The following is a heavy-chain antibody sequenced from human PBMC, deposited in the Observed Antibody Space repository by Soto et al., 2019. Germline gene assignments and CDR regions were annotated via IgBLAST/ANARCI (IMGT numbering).Heavy chain of an antibody. D-gene: IGHD4-17*01. Sequence: SETLSLTCTFSGCSISSYYWILIRQPPGKGLEWIGYIYYSGSTNYNPSLKSRVTISVDTSKNQFSLKLSSVTAADTAVYYCARGHMTTVTTPYYYYYMDVWGKGTTVTVSS. J-gene: IGHJ6*03. CDR1: GCSISSYY. CDR3: ARGHMTTVTTPYYYYYMDV. CDR2: IYYSGST. V-gene: IGHV4-59*01.